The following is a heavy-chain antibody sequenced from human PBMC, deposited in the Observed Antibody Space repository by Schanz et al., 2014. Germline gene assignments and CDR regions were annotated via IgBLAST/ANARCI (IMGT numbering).Heavy chain of an antibody. J-gene: IGHJ4*02. CDR2: ISSSSSYI. D-gene: IGHD1-1*01. CDR3: ARGTDWNLHY. V-gene: IGHV3-11*06. Sequence: QVPLVESGGGLVKPGGSLRLSCAASGFTFRDYYMNWVRQAPGKGLEWVSSISSSSSYIYYADSVKGRFTISRDNAKNSLYLQMNSLRAGDTAVYYCARGTDWNLHYWGQGALVTVSS. CDR1: GFTFRDYY.